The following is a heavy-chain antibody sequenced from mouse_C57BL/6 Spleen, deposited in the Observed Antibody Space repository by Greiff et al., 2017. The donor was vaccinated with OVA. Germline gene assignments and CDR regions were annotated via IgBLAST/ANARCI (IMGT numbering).Heavy chain of an antibody. Sequence: VQLQQPGAELVRPGTSVKLSCKASGYTFTSYWMHWVKQRPGQGLEWIGVIDPSDSYPNYNQKFKGKATLTVDTSSSTAYMQLSSLTSEDSAVYSCAREAAQATGYFDYWGQGTTLTVSS. CDR1: GYTFTSYW. CDR3: AREAAQATGYFDY. D-gene: IGHD3-2*02. J-gene: IGHJ2*01. CDR2: IDPSDSYP. V-gene: IGHV1-59*01.